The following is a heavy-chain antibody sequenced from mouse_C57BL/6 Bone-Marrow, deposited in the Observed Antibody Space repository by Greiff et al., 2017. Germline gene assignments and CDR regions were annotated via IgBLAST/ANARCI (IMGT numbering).Heavy chain of an antibody. Sequence: QVQLKESGAELVKPGASVKLSCKASGYTFTEYSIHWVKQRPGQGLEWIGWFYPGSGSIKYNEKFKDKATLTADKSSSTAYMELSSLTSEDSAVYFYARHEDQGYYYGSDYYFDYWGQGTTLTVSS. CDR1: GYTFTEYS. CDR2: FYPGSGSI. J-gene: IGHJ2*01. V-gene: IGHV1-62-2*01. D-gene: IGHD1-1*01. CDR3: ARHEDQGYYYGSDYYFDY.